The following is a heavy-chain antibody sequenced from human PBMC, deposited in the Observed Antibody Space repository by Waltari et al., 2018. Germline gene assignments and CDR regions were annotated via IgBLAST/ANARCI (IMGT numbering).Heavy chain of an antibody. CDR3: ARTQGEMATIKLDY. D-gene: IGHD5-12*01. CDR1: GGTFSSYA. V-gene: IGHV1-69*12. J-gene: IGHJ4*02. Sequence: QVQLVQSGAEVKKPGSSVKDSCKASGGTFSSYAISWVRQAPGQGLEWMGGIIPIFGTANYAQKFQGRVTITADESTSTAYMELSSLRSEDTAVYYCARTQGEMATIKLDYWGQGTLVTVSS. CDR2: IIPIFGTA.